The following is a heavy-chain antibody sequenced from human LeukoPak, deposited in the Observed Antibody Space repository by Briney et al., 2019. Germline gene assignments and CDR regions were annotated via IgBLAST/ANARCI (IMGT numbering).Heavy chain of an antibody. D-gene: IGHD3-16*02. CDR2: INPNSGGT. CDR1: GHTFTGYA. CDR3: AISDFVISTYDASYFC. Sequence: ASVKVSCKASGHTFTGYAMHWLPQAPGQGLEWMGYINPNSGGTNFPQKFQDRVTMTRDTSISTAYMELSRLRSDDTTVDYGAISDFVISTYDASYFCWVQGTLVAVSS. J-gene: IGHJ4*02. V-gene: IGHV1-2*02.